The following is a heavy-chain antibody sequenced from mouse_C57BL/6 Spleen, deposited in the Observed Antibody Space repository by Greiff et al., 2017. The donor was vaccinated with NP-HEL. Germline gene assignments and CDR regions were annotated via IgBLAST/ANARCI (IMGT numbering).Heavy chain of an antibody. J-gene: IGHJ4*01. D-gene: IGHD1-1*01. CDR3: ARHEDLHYYGSSNYAMDY. Sequence: VKLVESGAELVKPGASVKLSCKASGYTFTEYTIHWVKQRSGQGLEWIGWFYPGSGSIKYNEKFKDKATLTADKSSSTVYMELSRLTSEDSAVYFCARHEDLHYYGSSNYAMDYWGQGTSVTVSS. V-gene: IGHV1-62-2*01. CDR1: GYTFTEYT. CDR2: FYPGSGSI.